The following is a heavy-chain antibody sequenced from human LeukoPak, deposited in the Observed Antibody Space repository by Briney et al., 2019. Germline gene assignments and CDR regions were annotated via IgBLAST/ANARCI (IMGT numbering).Heavy chain of an antibody. D-gene: IGHD5-18*01. CDR1: GFTFSSHW. V-gene: IGHV3-74*01. CDR2: INYDGTIT. J-gene: IGHJ5*02. CDR3: AKDTAFAYGYDRVDH. Sequence: GGSLRLSCAASGFTFSSHWMHWVRQAPGKGLVWVSRINYDGTITNYADSVKGRFTISRDNAANTLYLQMNSLRAEDTAVYYCAKDTAFAYGYDRVDHWGQGTLVTVSS.